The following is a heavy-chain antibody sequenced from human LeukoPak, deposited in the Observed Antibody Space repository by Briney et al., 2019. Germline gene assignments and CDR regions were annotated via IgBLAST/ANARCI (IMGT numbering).Heavy chain of an antibody. CDR1: GFTFNTYV. CDR2: ISGSGGST. V-gene: IGHV3-23*01. CDR3: ARGGVDYYGSGTYYLMYYFDY. D-gene: IGHD3-10*01. J-gene: IGHJ4*02. Sequence: GGSLRLSCAASGFTFNTYVMSWVRQAPWKGLEWVSRISGSGGSTYYADSVKGRFTISRDDPHNTLYLQMNSLRAEDTAVYFCARGGVDYYGSGTYYLMYYFDYWGKGDLVTVSS.